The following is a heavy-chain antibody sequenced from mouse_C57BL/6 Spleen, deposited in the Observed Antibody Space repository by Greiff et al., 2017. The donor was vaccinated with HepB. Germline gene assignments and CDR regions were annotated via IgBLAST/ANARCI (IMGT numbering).Heavy chain of an antibody. CDR2: IRNKANGYTT. J-gene: IGHJ4*01. D-gene: IGHD2-4*01. CDR3: ARYGIYYDYVYYAMDY. V-gene: IGHV7-3*01. Sequence: DVKLVESGGGLVQPGGSLSLSCAASGFTFTDYYMSWVRQPPGKALEWLGFIRNKANGYTTEYSASVKGRFTISRDNSQSILYLQMNALRAEDSATYYCARYGIYYDYVYYAMDYWGQGTSVTVAS. CDR1: GFTFTDYY.